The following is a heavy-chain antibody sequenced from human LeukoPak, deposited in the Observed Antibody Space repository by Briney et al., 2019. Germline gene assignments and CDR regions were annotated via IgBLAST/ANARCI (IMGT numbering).Heavy chain of an antibody. Sequence: SETLSLTCTVSGSSISAYYWTWIRQSPGEGLEWIGNIYYSGSTNSNPSLKSRVTVSLDTSKNQFSLKVRSVTAVDTAVYYCARGNDYGDSFDYWGQGTLVTVSS. CDR2: IYYSGST. V-gene: IGHV4-59*12. D-gene: IGHD4-17*01. CDR1: GSSISAYY. CDR3: ARGNDYGDSFDY. J-gene: IGHJ4*02.